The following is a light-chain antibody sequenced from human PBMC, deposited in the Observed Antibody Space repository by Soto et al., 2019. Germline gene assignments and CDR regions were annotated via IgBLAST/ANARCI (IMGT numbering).Light chain of an antibody. CDR1: SSNIGGNS. CDR3: GSWDSSLSAYV. J-gene: IGLJ1*01. CDR2: DDN. Sequence: HSVLTRPPSVSAAPGQKVTISCSGSSSNIGGNSVSWYQQLPGTAPKLLIYDDNKRPSGIPDRFSGSKSGTSATLGITGFQTGDEADYYCGSWDSSLSAYVFGTGTKVTVL. V-gene: IGLV1-51*01.